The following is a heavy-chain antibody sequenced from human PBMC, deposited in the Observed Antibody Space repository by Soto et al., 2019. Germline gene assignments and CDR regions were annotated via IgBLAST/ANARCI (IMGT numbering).Heavy chain of an antibody. Sequence: QVQLVESGGGVVQPGRSLRLSCAASGFTFSSYGMHWVRQAPGKGLEWVAVIWYDGSNKYYADSVKGRFTISRDNSKNKLYLQMISLRAEDKAVYYCARWGIEAGDYWGQGTLVTVSS. D-gene: IGHD6-13*01. CDR1: GFTFSSYG. CDR3: ARWGIEAGDY. V-gene: IGHV3-33*01. J-gene: IGHJ4*02. CDR2: IWYDGSNK.